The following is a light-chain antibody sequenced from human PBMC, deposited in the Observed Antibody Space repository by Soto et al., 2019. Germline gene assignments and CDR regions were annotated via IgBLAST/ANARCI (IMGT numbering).Light chain of an antibody. CDR1: SSDVGGYNY. J-gene: IGLJ2*01. Sequence: QSALTQPPSASGSPGQSVTISCTGTSSDVGGYNYVSWYQQHPGKAPKLMIYEVTKRPSGVPDRFSGSKSGNTASLTVSGLQAEDEAGYYCSSYAGSDNVLFGGGTQLTVL. CDR2: EVT. V-gene: IGLV2-8*01. CDR3: SSYAGSDNVL.